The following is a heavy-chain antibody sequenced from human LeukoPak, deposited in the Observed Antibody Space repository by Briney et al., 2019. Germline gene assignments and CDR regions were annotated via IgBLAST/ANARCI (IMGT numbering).Heavy chain of an antibody. J-gene: IGHJ4*02. D-gene: IGHD3-16*02. CDR1: GFTVSSNY. CDR3: ARDFRLRLGELSSPLDY. Sequence: PGGSLRLSCAASGFTVSSNYMSWVRQAPGKGLEWVANIKQDGSEKYYVDSVKGRFTISRDNAKNSLYLQMNSLRAEDTAVYYCARDFRLRLGELSSPLDYWGQGTLVTVSS. CDR2: IKQDGSEK. V-gene: IGHV3-7*01.